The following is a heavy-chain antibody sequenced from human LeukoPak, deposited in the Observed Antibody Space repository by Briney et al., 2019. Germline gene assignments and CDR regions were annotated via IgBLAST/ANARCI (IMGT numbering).Heavy chain of an antibody. D-gene: IGHD3-3*02. CDR2: ISAYNGNT. CDR3: ARGYGVVTFGSIDY. V-gene: IGHV1-18*01. Sequence: GASVKVSCKASGYTFTSYGISWVRQAPGQGLEWMGWISAYNGNTNYAQKLQGRVTMTTDTSTSTACMELRSLRSDDTAVYYCARGYGVVTFGSIDYWGQGTLVTVSS. J-gene: IGHJ4*02. CDR1: GYTFTSYG.